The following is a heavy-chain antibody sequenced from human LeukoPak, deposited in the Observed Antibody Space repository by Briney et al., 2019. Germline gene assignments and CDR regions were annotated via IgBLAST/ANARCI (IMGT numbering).Heavy chain of an antibody. J-gene: IGHJ4*02. D-gene: IGHD5-24*01. CDR2: IYYSGST. CDR3: ARQAGDGYNLDY. V-gene: IGHV4-39*07. CDR1: GDSISRSSYY. Sequence: SETLSLTCTVSGDSISRSSYYWGWIRQPPGKGLEWIGSIYYSGSTYYNPSLKSRVTISVDTSKNQFSLKLSSVTAADTAVYYCARQAGDGYNLDYWGQGTLVTVSS.